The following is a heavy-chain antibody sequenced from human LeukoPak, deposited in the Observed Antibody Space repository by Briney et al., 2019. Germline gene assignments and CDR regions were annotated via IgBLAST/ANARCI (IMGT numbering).Heavy chain of an antibody. CDR3: ARVFHAFDI. V-gene: IGHV3-21*01. CDR1: GFTVSSNY. Sequence: GGSLRLSCAASGFTVSSNYISWVRQAPGKGLEWVSSISSSSSYIYYADSVKGRFTISRDNAKNSLYLQMYSLRAEDTAVYYCARVFHAFDIWGQGTMVTVSS. CDR2: ISSSSSYI. J-gene: IGHJ3*02. D-gene: IGHD2/OR15-2a*01.